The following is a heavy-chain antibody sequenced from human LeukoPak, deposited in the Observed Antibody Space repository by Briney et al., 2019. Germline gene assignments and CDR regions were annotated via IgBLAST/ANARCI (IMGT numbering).Heavy chain of an antibody. CDR3: ARARLGNGDTVDY. D-gene: IGHD4-17*01. J-gene: IGHJ4*02. CDR1: GFTFSSYW. CDR2: ISCDGSST. V-gene: IGHV3-74*01. Sequence: PGGSLRLSCAASGFTFSSYWMHWVRQAPGKGLVWVSRISCDGSSTSYADSVKGRFTISRDNAKNTLYLQINSLSAEDTAVYYCARARLGNGDTVDYWGQGTLVTVSS.